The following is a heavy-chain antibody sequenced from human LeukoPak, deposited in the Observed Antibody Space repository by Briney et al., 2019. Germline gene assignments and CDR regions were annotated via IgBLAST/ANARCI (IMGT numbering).Heavy chain of an antibody. V-gene: IGHV3-53*04. CDR1: GFTVSSSY. J-gene: IGHJ4*02. CDR3: ARVGVGTVAGNYFDD. CDR2: IYSGGGT. Sequence: GGSLILSCTASGFTVSSSYMTWVRQAPGKGLEWVSLIYSGGGTFYADSVKGRFTISRHNFENTLYLQMNNLRAEDTAVYHCARVGVGTVAGNYFDDWGQGTLVTVSS. D-gene: IGHD6-19*01.